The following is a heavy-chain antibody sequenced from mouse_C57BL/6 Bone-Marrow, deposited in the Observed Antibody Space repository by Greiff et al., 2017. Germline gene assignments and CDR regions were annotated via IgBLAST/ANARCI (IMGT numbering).Heavy chain of an antibody. D-gene: IGHD2-4*01. CDR3: ARHYYDYDEGFAY. Sequence: EVKLVESGGGLVKPGGSLKLSCAASGFTFSDYGMHWVRQAPEKGLEWVAYISSGSSTIYYADTVKGRFTIARDNAKNTLFLQITSLRSEDTAMYYCARHYYDYDEGFAYWGQGTLVTVSA. CDR1: GFTFSDYG. CDR2: ISSGSSTI. V-gene: IGHV5-17*01. J-gene: IGHJ3*01.